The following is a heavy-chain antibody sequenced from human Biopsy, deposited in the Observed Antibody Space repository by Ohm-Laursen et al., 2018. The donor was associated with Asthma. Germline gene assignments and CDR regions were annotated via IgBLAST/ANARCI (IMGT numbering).Heavy chain of an antibody. CDR3: ARDFGCGSYFVGTTFDY. J-gene: IGHJ4*02. V-gene: IGHV3-30*03. CDR1: GFTFKAYG. D-gene: IGHD1-26*01. CDR2: MSCEESVQ. Sequence: SLRLSCTASGFTFKAYGIHWVRQAPGKGLEWVAVMSCEESVQYFADSVKGRFTFSRDNSKNTLYLQMNGLRAEDPAVYYCARDFGCGSYFVGTTFDYWGQGALVTVSS.